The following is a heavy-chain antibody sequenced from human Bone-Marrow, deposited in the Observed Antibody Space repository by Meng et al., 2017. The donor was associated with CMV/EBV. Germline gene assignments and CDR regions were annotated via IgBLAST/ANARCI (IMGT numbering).Heavy chain of an antibody. V-gene: IGHV4-59*01. CDR3: ARPRMVRGVTAIDY. CDR1: GGSISSYY. J-gene: IGHJ4*02. CDR2: IYYSGST. Sequence: GSLRLSCTVSGGSISSYYWSWIRQPPGKGLEWIGYIYYSGSTNYNPSLKSRVTISVDTSKNQFSLKLSSVTAADTAVYYCARPRMVRGVTAIDYWGQGTLVTVSS. D-gene: IGHD3-10*01.